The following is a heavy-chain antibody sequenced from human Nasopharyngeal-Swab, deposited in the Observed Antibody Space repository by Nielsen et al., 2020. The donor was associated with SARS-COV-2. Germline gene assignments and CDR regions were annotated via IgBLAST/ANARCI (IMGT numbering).Heavy chain of an antibody. Sequence: SETLSLTCTVSGGSISSYYWSWIRQPPGKGLEWIGYIYYSGSTNYNPSLKSRVTISVDMSKNQFSLKLSSVTAADTAVYYCARVAPLSTMVRGVHYGMDVWGQGTTVTVSS. CDR1: GGSISSYY. D-gene: IGHD3-10*01. V-gene: IGHV4-59*01. J-gene: IGHJ6*02. CDR2: IYYSGST. CDR3: ARVAPLSTMVRGVHYGMDV.